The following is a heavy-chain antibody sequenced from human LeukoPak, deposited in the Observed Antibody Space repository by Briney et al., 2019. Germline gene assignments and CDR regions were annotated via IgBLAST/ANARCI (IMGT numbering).Heavy chain of an antibody. CDR2: IYYSGST. Sequence: SETLSLTCTVPGGSISSYYWSWIRQPPGKGLEWIGYIYYSGSTNYNPSLKSRVTISVDTSKNQFSLKLSSVTAADTAVYYCARALLSRDGYGCDYWGQGTLVTVSS. V-gene: IGHV4-59*01. CDR1: GGSISSYY. J-gene: IGHJ4*02. CDR3: ARALLSRDGYGCDY. D-gene: IGHD5-24*01.